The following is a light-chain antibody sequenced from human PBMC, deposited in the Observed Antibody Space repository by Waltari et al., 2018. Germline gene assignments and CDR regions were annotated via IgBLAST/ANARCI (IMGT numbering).Light chain of an antibody. V-gene: IGKV3-20*01. J-gene: IGKJ2*01. CDR3: QQYGSSPPYT. Sequence: EIVLTQSPGTLSLSPGERATLSCRASQSVNSNYLAWYQQKPGQAPRLLIYCASSRATGIPDRFSGSGSGTDFIFTISRLEPEDFAVYYCQQYGSSPPYTFGQGTKLEIK. CDR2: CAS. CDR1: QSVNSNY.